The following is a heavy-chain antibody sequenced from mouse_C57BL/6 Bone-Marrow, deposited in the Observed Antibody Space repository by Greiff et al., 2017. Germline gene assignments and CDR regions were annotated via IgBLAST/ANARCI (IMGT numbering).Heavy chain of an antibody. J-gene: IGHJ3*01. D-gene: IGHD2-4*01. CDR2: ISDGGSYT. CDR3: ARDNDYVGAWFAY. Sequence: EVQLQESGGGLVKPGGSLKLSCAASGFTFSSYAMSWVRQTPEKRLEWVATISDGGSYTYYPDNVKGRFTISRDNAKNNLYLQMSHLKSEDTAMSYCARDNDYVGAWFAYWGQGTLVTVSA. CDR1: GFTFSSYA. V-gene: IGHV5-4*01.